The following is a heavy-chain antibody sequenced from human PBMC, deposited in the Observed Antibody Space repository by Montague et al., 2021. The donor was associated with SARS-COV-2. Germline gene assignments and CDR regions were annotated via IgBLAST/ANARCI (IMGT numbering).Heavy chain of an antibody. CDR3: ARGGLGNRGFDY. CDR1: DVSLSTSTW. D-gene: IGHD3/OR15-3a*01. J-gene: IGHJ4*02. V-gene: IGHV4-4*02. CDR2: IYLSGFT. Sequence: SETLSLTCVVSDVSLSTSTWWSWVRQSPGKGLEWVGEIYLSGFTQYNPSVKSRVSISLDDSRSQFSLRLTSVTAADTAMYFCARGGLGNRGFDYWGQGTLVTVSS.